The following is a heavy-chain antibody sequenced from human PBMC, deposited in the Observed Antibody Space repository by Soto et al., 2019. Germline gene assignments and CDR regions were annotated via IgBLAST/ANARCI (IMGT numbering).Heavy chain of an antibody. CDR1: GFIFSSYW. Sequence: GGSLRLSCAASGFIFSSYWMNWFRQAPGKGLEWVASINQDGREKYYVDSVKGRFTISRDNAKSSLYLQVNSLRAEDTAVYYCARDGEAPGLYLDYWGQGTLVTVSS. V-gene: IGHV3-7*01. J-gene: IGHJ4*02. D-gene: IGHD7-27*01. CDR2: INQDGREK. CDR3: ARDGEAPGLYLDY.